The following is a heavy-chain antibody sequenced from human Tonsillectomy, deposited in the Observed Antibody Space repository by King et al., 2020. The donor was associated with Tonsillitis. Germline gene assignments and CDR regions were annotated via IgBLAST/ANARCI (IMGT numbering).Heavy chain of an antibody. D-gene: IGHD3-3*01. CDR3: ARDLPNREYDSWSGYLKWYFDL. V-gene: IGHV1-18*01. Sequence: VQLVQSGAEVKKPGASVKVSCKASGYTFTSYGISWVRQAPGQGLEWMGWISAYNGNTNYAQKLPGRFTMTTDTSTSTAYMELRSLRSDDTAVYYCARDLPNREYDSWSGYLKWYFDLWGRGTLVTVAS. CDR1: GYTFTSYG. J-gene: IGHJ2*01. CDR2: ISAYNGNT.